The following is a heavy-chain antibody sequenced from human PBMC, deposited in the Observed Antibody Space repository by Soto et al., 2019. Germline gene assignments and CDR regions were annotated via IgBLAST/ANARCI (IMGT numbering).Heavy chain of an antibody. CDR1: GYTFTSHG. J-gene: IGHJ5*02. CDR3: ARDGFFNRGAGSGFWFDP. D-gene: IGHD3-10*01. Sequence: QVHLVQSGREVKKPGASVKVSCQASGYTFTSHGINWVRQAPGQGLEWMGWISPYNGNTNYAQKLQGRVTMTTDTFANTAYMELRGLRSDDTAVYYCARDGFFNRGAGSGFWFDPWGQGTLVSVSS. CDR2: ISPYNGNT. V-gene: IGHV1-18*04.